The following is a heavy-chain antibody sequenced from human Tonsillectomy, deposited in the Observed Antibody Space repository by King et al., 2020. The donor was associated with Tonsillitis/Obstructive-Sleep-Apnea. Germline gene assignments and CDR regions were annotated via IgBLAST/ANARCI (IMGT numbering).Heavy chain of an antibody. J-gene: IGHJ3*02. D-gene: IGHD3-10*01. V-gene: IGHV5-51*01. CDR1: GYSFSSYS. Sequence: QLVQSGAEVKKPGESLKISCKGSGYSFSSYSIGWVRQLPGKGLEWMGILYPGDSDTRDSPSFQCQVTSSADKSITTAYLQWSSLKASDTAIYYCARHNRITMVQGVISIDAFDIWGQGTMVTVSS. CDR2: LYPGDSDT. CDR3: ARHNRITMVQGVISIDAFDI.